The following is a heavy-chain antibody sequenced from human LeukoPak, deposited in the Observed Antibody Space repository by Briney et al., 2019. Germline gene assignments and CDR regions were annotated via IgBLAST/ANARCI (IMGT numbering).Heavy chain of an antibody. D-gene: IGHD4/OR15-4a*01. CDR1: GFVFSNSW. Sequence: PGGSLRLSCAASGFVFSNSWMGWVRLAPGKGLEWVANIKEDRSETYYVDSVKGRFTISRDNAKNSLDLQMNSLRDEDTAVYYCARRKEVQTTFDYWGQGTLVTVSS. V-gene: IGHV3-7*01. J-gene: IGHJ4*02. CDR3: ARRKEVQTTFDY. CDR2: IKEDRSET.